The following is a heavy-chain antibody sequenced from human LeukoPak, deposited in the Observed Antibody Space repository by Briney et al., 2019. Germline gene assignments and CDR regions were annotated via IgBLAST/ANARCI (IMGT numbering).Heavy chain of an antibody. V-gene: IGHV4-30-2*01. CDR1: GGSISSGGYS. CDR3: ARVWTVEDITGTISNWFDP. CDR2: IYHSGST. Sequence: SQTLSLTCAVSGGSISSGGYSWSWNRQPPGKGLEWIGYIYHSGSTYYNPSLKSRVTISVDRSKTQFSLKLSSVTAADTAVYYCARVWTVEDITGTISNWFDPWGQGTLVTVSS. D-gene: IGHD1-7*01. J-gene: IGHJ5*02.